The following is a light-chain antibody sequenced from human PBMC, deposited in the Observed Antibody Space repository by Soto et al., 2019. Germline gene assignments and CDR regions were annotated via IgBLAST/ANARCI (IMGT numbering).Light chain of an antibody. Sequence: QPVLNQPASVSGSPGQSITISCTGTNSDVGVYNYVSWYQQHPGKAPKLVIYEVSNRPSGVSNRFSGSKSGNTASLTISGLQAEDEADYYCSSYTSSSTPLYVFGTGTKVTVL. CDR1: NSDVGVYNY. CDR3: SSYTSSSTPLYV. V-gene: IGLV2-14*01. J-gene: IGLJ1*01. CDR2: EVS.